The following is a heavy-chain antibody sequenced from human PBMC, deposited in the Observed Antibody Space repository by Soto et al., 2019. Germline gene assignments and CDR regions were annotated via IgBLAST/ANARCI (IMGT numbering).Heavy chain of an antibody. Sequence: SETLSLTCTVSGGSISSYFWGWIRQPPGKGLEWIVSMYYSGSTYYNPSLKSRVTISVDTSKNQFSLKLSYCARHGERTIRSLNWFDPWGQGTLVTVSS. CDR1: GGSISSYF. CDR3: LNWFDP. V-gene: IGHV4-39*01. CDR2: MYYSGST. J-gene: IGHJ5*02. D-gene: IGHD4-17*01.